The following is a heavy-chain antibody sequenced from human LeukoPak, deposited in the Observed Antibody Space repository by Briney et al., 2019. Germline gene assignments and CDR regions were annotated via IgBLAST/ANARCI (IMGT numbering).Heavy chain of an antibody. CDR2: IDPKDSYA. CDR1: GYTFTTYW. V-gene: IGHV5-10-1*01. CDR3: AGLYMSGSPLDY. J-gene: IGHJ4*02. D-gene: IGHD3-10*01. Sequence: GESLRISCKGSGYTFTTYWITWVRQMPGKGLEWMGRIDPKDSYAIYSPSFQGLVTISVDTSISTAYLQWSSLKASDTAMYFCAGLYMSGSPLDYWGQGALVTVSS.